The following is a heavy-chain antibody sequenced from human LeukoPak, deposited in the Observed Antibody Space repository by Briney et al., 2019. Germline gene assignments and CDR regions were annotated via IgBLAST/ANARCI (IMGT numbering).Heavy chain of an antibody. Sequence: GGSLRLSCAASGFTFSGSTMSWVRQAPGKGLEWVSGISGSGGTTRHADSVKGRFTISRDNSKNTLYLQMNSLRAEDTAVYYCAKDGCSGGSCYDHAFDIWGQGTMVTVSS. CDR1: GFTFSGST. CDR3: AKDGCSGGSCYDHAFDI. V-gene: IGHV3-23*01. J-gene: IGHJ3*02. D-gene: IGHD2-15*01. CDR2: ISGSGGTT.